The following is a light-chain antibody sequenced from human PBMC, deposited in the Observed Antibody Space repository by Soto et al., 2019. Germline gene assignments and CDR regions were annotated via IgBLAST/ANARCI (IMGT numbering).Light chain of an antibody. J-gene: IGKJ1*01. CDR2: KAS. CDR1: ESIVGW. Sequence: DIQMTQSPSTLSASAGDKVTITCRASESIVGWLAWYQQKPGKAPKLLIYKASTLESGVPSRFSGSGSGADYTLIIQSREPDDFATYYCQQYNDYPWTFGQGTKVEI. CDR3: QQYNDYPWT. V-gene: IGKV1-5*03.